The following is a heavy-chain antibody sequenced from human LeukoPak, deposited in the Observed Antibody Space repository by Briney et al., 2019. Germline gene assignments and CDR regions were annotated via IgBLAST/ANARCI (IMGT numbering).Heavy chain of an antibody. CDR1: GGPISNYY. D-gene: IGHD3-10*01. Sequence: SETLSLTCSVSGGPISNYYWSWIRQPPGKGLEWIGYIHYSGITKYNPSVKSRVTISPDTSKNQFSLKLSSVTAADTAVYYCASSGNYYFTLDYWGQGTLVTVSS. V-gene: IGHV4-59*08. CDR3: ASSGNYYFTLDY. J-gene: IGHJ4*02. CDR2: IHYSGIT.